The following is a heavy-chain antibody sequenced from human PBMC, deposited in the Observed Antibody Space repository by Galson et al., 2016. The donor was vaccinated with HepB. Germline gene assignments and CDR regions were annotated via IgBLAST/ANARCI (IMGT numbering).Heavy chain of an antibody. CDR1: GSNFSNAW. V-gene: IGHV3-15*01. D-gene: IGHD3-3*01. Sequence: SLRLSCAASGSNFSNAWMSWVRQAPGKGLEWVGRIKSKDDGGTSDYVAAVEGRFSISRDASKNTLYLEMKSLKTEHTAVYYCTTGAYYDPFDYWGQGTLVTVSS. CDR2: IKSKDDGGTS. J-gene: IGHJ4*02. CDR3: TTGAYYDPFDY.